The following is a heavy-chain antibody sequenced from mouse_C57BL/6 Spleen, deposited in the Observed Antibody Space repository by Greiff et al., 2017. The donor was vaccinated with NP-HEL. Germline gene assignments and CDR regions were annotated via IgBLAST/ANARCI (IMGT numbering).Heavy chain of an antibody. CDR1: GFTFSDYY. CDR3: ARDLGWYFDV. Sequence: EVMLVESEGGLVQPGSSMKISCTASGFTFSDYYMAWVRQVPEKGLEWVANINYDGSSTYYLDSLKSRFIISRDNAKNILYLQMSSLKSEDTATYYCARDLGWYFDVWGTGTTVTVSS. V-gene: IGHV5-16*01. CDR2: INYDGSST. D-gene: IGHD4-1*01. J-gene: IGHJ1*03.